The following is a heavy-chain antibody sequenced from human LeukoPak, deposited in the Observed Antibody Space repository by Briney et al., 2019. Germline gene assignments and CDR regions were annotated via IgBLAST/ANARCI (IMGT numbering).Heavy chain of an antibody. CDR1: GGTFSSYA. Sequence: RASVTVSCKASGGTFSSYAISWVRQAPGQGLEWMGGIIPIFGTANYAQKFQGRVTITADKSTSTAYMELSSLRAEDTAVYYCAKASAMIVVVSKHFDYWGQGTLVTVSS. V-gene: IGHV1-69*06. J-gene: IGHJ4*02. CDR3: AKASAMIVVVSKHFDY. D-gene: IGHD3-22*01. CDR2: IIPIFGTA.